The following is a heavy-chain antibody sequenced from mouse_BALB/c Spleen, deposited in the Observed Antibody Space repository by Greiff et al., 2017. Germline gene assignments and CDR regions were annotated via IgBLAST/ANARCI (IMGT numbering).Heavy chain of an antibody. CDR2: ISYSGST. CDR1: GYSITSDYA. Sequence: DVKLVESGPGLVKPSQSLSLTCTVTGYSITSDYAWNWIRQFPGNKLEWMGYISYSGSTSYNPSLKSRISITRDTSKNQFFLQLNSVTTEDTATYYCARKLPYYAMDYWGQGTSVTVSS. D-gene: IGHD1-3*01. V-gene: IGHV3-2*02. J-gene: IGHJ4*01. CDR3: ARKLPYYAMDY.